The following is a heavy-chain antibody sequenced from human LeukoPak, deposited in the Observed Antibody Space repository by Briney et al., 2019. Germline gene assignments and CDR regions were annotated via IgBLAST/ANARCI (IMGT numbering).Heavy chain of an antibody. D-gene: IGHD6-19*01. J-gene: IGHJ4*02. CDR3: AKLPSVAGNY. V-gene: IGHV3-23*01. Sequence: GGTLRLSCAASGFTFSSYGMSWVRQAPGKGLEWVSAISGSGGSTYYADSVKGRFTISRDNSKNTLYLQMNSLRAEDTAVYYCAKLPSVAGNYWGQGTLVTVSS. CDR2: ISGSGGST. CDR1: GFTFSSYG.